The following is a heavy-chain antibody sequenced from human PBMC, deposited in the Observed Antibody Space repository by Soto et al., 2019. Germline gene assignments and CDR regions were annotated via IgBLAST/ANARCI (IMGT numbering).Heavy chain of an antibody. J-gene: IGHJ4*02. D-gene: IGHD5-18*01. V-gene: IGHV1-69*12. CDR2: IIPIFGTA. CDR3: ARDLTGIDHTASY. Sequence: QVQLVQSGAEVKKPGSSVKVSCKASGGTFSSYAISWVRQAPGQGLEWMGGIIPIFGTANYAQKFQGRVTITAAESTSTAHMELSSLRSEDTAVYYCARDLTGIDHTASYWGQGTLVTVSS. CDR1: GGTFSSYA.